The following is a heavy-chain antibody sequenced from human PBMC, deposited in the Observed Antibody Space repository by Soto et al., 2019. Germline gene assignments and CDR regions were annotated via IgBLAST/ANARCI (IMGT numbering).Heavy chain of an antibody. Sequence: QVQLVQSGAEVKKPGASVKVSCKASGYTFTSYGMSWVRQAPGLGLEWMGWIRAYNGNTNYVQKLQGRITVTTDTSTSTAYMELRSLRSDDTAVYYCALVWNYHGVWFDPWGQGTLVTVSS. V-gene: IGHV1-18*01. D-gene: IGHD1-7*01. CDR1: GYTFTSYG. CDR2: IRAYNGNT. CDR3: ALVWNYHGVWFDP. J-gene: IGHJ5*02.